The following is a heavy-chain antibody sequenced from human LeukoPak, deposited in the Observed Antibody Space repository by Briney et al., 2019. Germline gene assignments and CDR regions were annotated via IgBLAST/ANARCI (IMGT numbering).Heavy chain of an antibody. V-gene: IGHV1-8*01. D-gene: IGHD1-26*01. J-gene: IGHJ4*02. CDR2: MNPNSGNT. Sequence: GASVKVSCKASGYTCTSYDINWVRQATGQGLEWMGWMNPNSGNTGYAQKFQGRVTMTRSTSVSTAYMELSNLTSEDTAVYYCARSSVGVWRRTDYWGQGTLVTVSS. CDR1: GYTCTSYD. CDR3: ARSSVGVWRRTDY.